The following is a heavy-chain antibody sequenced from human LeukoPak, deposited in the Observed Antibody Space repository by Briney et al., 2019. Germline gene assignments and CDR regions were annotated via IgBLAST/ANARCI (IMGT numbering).Heavy chain of an antibody. CDR2: ISAYNGNT. CDR1: GYTFTSYG. CDR3: ARDFTSYGSGSTYYYYYYYMDV. D-gene: IGHD3-10*01. Sequence: ASVKVSCKASGYTFTSYGISWVRQAPGQGLEWMGWISAYNGNTNYAQKLQGRVTMTIDTSTSTAYMELRSLRSDDTAVYYCARDFTSYGSGSTYYYYYYYMDVRGKGTTVTISS. V-gene: IGHV1-18*01. J-gene: IGHJ6*03.